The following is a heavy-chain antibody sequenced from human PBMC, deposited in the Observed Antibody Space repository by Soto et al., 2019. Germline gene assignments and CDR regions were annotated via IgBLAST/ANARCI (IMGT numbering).Heavy chain of an antibody. CDR3: ARNGDSSDYRGWFDP. CDR1: GFTFSSYS. CDR2: IYSGGTT. V-gene: IGHV3-66*01. J-gene: IGHJ5*02. Sequence: GGSLRLSCAASGFTFSSYSMSWVRQAPGKGLEWVSVIYSGGTTYYADSVKGRFTISRDNSKNTLYLQMNSLRAEDTAVYYCARNGDSSDYRGWFDPWGQGTLVTVSS. D-gene: IGHD3-22*01.